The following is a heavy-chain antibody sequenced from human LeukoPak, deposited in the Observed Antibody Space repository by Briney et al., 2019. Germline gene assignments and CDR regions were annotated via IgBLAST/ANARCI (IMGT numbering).Heavy chain of an antibody. CDR2: IYYSGTT. V-gene: IGHV4-59*08. CDR3: ARHGGYSSPYLH. Sequence: ASETLSLTCTVSDGSISNYYWSWIRQPPGKGLECMGYIYYSGTTNYNPSLKSRVTISVDTSKNQFSLKLSSVTAADTAVYYCARHGGYSSPYLHWGQGTLVTVSS. D-gene: IGHD6-13*01. J-gene: IGHJ1*01. CDR1: DGSISNYY.